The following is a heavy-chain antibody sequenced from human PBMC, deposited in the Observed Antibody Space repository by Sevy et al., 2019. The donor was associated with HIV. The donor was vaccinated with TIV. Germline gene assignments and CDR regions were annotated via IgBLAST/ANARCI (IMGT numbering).Heavy chain of an antibody. CDR1: GFIFSNYW. V-gene: IGHV3-74*01. Sequence: GGSLRLSCAVSGFIFSNYWMHWVRQAPGKGLVWVSRISNDGISTSYADSVKGRFTISRDNAKNTLYLQMSRLRVEDTAVYYCAKGGFDYWGQGALVTVSS. J-gene: IGHJ4*02. CDR2: ISNDGIST. CDR3: AKGGFDY.